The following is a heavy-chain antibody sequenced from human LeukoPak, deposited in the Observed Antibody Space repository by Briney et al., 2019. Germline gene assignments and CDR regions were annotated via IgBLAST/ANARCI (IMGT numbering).Heavy chain of an antibody. CDR2: ISSSSSYI. V-gene: IGHV3-21*01. D-gene: IGHD2-2*01. Sequence: GGSLRLSCAASGFTFSSYSMNWVRQAPGKGLEWVSSISSSSSYIYYADSVKGRFTISRDNAKNSLYLQMNSLRAEDTAVYYCARDWDCSSTSCYHDYWGQETLVTVSS. J-gene: IGHJ4*02. CDR3: ARDWDCSSTSCYHDY. CDR1: GFTFSSYS.